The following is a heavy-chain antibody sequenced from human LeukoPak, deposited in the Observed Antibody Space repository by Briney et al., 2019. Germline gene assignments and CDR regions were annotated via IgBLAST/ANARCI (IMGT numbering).Heavy chain of an antibody. J-gene: IGHJ5*02. D-gene: IGHD2-15*01. Sequence: SETLSLTCTVSGGSITSHYWSWIRQPPGKGLEWIGYIYYSGSTNYNPSLKSRVTMSVDTSKNQFSLKLSSETAADTAVYYCAQTRGVLHYNWFDPWGQGTLVTVSS. V-gene: IGHV4-59*11. CDR1: GGSITSHY. CDR3: AQTRGVLHYNWFDP. CDR2: IYYSGST.